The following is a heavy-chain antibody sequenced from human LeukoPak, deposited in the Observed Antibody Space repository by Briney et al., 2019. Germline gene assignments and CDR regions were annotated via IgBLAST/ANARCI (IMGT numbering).Heavy chain of an antibody. Sequence: SVKVPCKASGGTFSSYAISWVRQAPGQGLEWMGGIIPIFGTANYAQKFQGRVTITADESTSTAYMELSSLRSEDTAVYYCARDNWDYDSSGYYPGPFDYWGQGTLVTVSS. CDR1: GGTFSSYA. D-gene: IGHD3-22*01. CDR2: IIPIFGTA. V-gene: IGHV1-69*13. J-gene: IGHJ4*02. CDR3: ARDNWDYDSSGYYPGPFDY.